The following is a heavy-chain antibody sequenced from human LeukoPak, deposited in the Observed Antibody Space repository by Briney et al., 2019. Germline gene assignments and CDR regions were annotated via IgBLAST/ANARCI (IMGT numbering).Heavy chain of an antibody. Sequence: TGGSLRLSCAASGFTFSSYAMSWVRQAPGEGLEWVSAISGSGGSTYYADSVKGRFTISRDNSKNTLYLQMNSLRAEDTAVYYCAKPAGTYYYYYSMDVWGQGTTVTVSS. CDR1: GFTFSSYA. CDR2: ISGSGGST. CDR3: AKPAGTYYYYYSMDV. V-gene: IGHV3-23*01. D-gene: IGHD1-1*01. J-gene: IGHJ6*02.